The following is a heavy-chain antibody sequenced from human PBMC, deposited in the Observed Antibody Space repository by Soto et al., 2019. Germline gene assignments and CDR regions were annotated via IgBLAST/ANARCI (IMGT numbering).Heavy chain of an antibody. J-gene: IGHJ5*02. CDR1: GYTLTELS. Sequence: ASVKVSCKVSGYTLTELSMHWVRQAPGKGLEWMGGFDPEDGETIYAQKFQGRVTMTEDTSTDTAYMELSSLRSEDTAVYYCATLLSEGPAAIRYNWFDPWGQGTLVTVSS. V-gene: IGHV1-24*01. CDR3: ATLLSEGPAAIRYNWFDP. CDR2: FDPEDGET. D-gene: IGHD2-2*01.